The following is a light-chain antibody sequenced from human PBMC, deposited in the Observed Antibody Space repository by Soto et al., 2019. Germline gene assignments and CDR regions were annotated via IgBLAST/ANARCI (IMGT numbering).Light chain of an antibody. CDR1: QGISTF. V-gene: IGKV1-27*01. CDR3: QRTYNAPYT. CDR2: SAS. Sequence: DIQLTQSPSSLSAFVGVRVTVTCRVSQGISTFLDCFRQKPGKVPKLLIYSASNLQSGVPSRFSGSGSGTDFTLTFSRLRPEDVPTYYCQRTYNAPYTFGQGTKLEIK. J-gene: IGKJ2*01.